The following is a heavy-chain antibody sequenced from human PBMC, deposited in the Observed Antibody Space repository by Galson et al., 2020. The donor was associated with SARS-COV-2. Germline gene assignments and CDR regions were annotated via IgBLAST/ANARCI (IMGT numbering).Heavy chain of an antibody. CDR3: VRHSSGDY. CDR2: INTYGNST. V-gene: IGHV3-74*01. J-gene: IGHJ4*02. CDR1: GFSFSDYW. Sequence: GESLKLSCAASGFSFSDYWMHWVRQAPGKGLVSVSRINTYGNSTNYADSVRCRFTVSRDNAKNMLYLQMNSLRAEDTAVYYCVRHSSGDYWCQGTLVSVSS. D-gene: IGHD3-22*01.